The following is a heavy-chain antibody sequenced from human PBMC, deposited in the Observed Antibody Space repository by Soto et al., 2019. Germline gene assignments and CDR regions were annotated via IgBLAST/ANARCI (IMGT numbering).Heavy chain of an antibody. CDR3: ARALIFFGWFDP. V-gene: IGHV4-39*07. J-gene: IGHJ5*02. Sequence: PSETLSLTCTVSGGSISSSSYYWGWIRQPPGKGLEWIGSIYYSGSTYYNPSLKSRVTISVDTSKNQFSLKLSSVTAADTAVYYCARALIFFGWFDPWGQGTLVTVSS. CDR1: GGSISSSSYY. D-gene: IGHD3-3*01. CDR2: IYYSGST.